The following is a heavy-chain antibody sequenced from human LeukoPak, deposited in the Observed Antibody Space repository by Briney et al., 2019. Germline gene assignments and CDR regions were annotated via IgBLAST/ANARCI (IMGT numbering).Heavy chain of an antibody. D-gene: IGHD3-22*01. V-gene: IGHV3-23*01. CDR2: ISGSGGST. J-gene: IGHJ5*02. Sequence: PGASLRLSCAASGFTFSSYAMSWVRQAPGKGLGWVSAISGSGGSTYYADSVKGRFTISRDNSKNTLYLQMNSLGAEDTAVYYCAKDPNYYDSSGYYHWGQGTLVTVSS. CDR3: AKDPNYYDSSGYYH. CDR1: GFTFSSYA.